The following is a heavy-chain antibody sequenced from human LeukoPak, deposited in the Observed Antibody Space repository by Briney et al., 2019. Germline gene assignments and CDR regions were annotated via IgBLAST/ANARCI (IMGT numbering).Heavy chain of an antibody. CDR3: ARGSTSTTYHFDN. Sequence: GGSLRLSCAASGFIVSSNYMSWVRQAPGKGLEWVSSISSSGSYIFYADSVKGRFTISRDNAKNSLHLQMNSLRAEDTAVYYCARGSTSTTYHFDNWGQGTLVTVSS. CDR1: GFIVSSNY. V-gene: IGHV3-21*01. D-gene: IGHD2-2*01. J-gene: IGHJ4*02. CDR2: ISSSGSYI.